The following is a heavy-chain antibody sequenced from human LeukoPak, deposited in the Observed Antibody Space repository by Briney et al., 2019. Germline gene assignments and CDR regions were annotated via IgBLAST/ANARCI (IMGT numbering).Heavy chain of an antibody. J-gene: IGHJ4*02. D-gene: IGHD3-10*01. CDR1: GGTFSSYA. CDR3: ATSMVRGVDTTYYFDY. CDR2: IIPIFGTA. V-gene: IGHV1-69*13. Sequence: GASVKVSCTASGGTFSSYAISWVRQAPGQGLEWMGGIIPIFGTANYAQKFQGRVTITADESTSTAYMELSSLRSEDTAVYYCATSMVRGVDTTYYFDYWGQGTLVTVSS.